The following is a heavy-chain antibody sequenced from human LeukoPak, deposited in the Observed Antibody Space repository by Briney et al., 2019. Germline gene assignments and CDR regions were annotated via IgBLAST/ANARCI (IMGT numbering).Heavy chain of an antibody. Sequence: PSETLSLTCTVSGGSINSFYWTWIRQPPGKEPEWVGSIYHSGSTNYNPSLKSRLTISLDTPKNQFSLKLTSVTAADTAIYYCARVGGMTTVNNAAFDVWGQGTMVTVSS. D-gene: IGHD4-11*01. CDR1: GGSINSFY. V-gene: IGHV4-59*01. CDR2: IYHSGST. CDR3: ARVGGMTTVNNAAFDV. J-gene: IGHJ3*01.